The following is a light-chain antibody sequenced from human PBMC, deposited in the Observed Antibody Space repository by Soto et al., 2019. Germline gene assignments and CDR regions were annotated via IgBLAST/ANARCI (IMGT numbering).Light chain of an antibody. J-gene: IGKJ2*01. CDR1: QSVPSNY. V-gene: IGKV3-20*01. CDR3: QQYGSSPYT. Sequence: IVLTQSPGTLSLSPGERATLSCRASQSVPSNYLAWYQQKPGQAARLLIYGASNRATAIADRFSGSGSATDFTLTISRVDPEDFAVYYCQQYGSSPYTLGQGTRLDI. CDR2: GAS.